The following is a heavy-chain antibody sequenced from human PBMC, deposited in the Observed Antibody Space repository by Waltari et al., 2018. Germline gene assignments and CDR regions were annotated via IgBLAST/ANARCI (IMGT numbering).Heavy chain of an antibody. V-gene: IGHV4-34*01. Sequence: VQLQQWGAGLLKPSATLSLTCAVSAGSFSGYYWSGIRQPPGKGLEWIGEINHSGSTNYNPSLKSRVTISVDTSKNQFSLRLSSVTAADTAVYYCARITTVTTSAFDIWGQGTMVTVSS. CDR2: INHSGST. J-gene: IGHJ3*02. CDR3: ARITTVTTSAFDI. D-gene: IGHD4-17*01. CDR1: AGSFSGYY.